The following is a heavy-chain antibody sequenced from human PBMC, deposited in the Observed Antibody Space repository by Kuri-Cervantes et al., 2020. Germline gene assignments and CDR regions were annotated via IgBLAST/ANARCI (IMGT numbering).Heavy chain of an antibody. J-gene: IGHJ6*02. CDR3: ARGDCSGGSCYSRGPYYYYGMDV. CDR2: IIPILGIA. CDR1: GGTSSSYT. D-gene: IGHD2-15*01. V-gene: IGHV1-69*02. Sequence: SVKVSCKASGGTSSSYTISWVRQAPGQGLEWMGRIIPILGIANYAQKFQGRVTITADKSTSTAYMELSSLRSEDTAVYYCARGDCSGGSCYSRGPYYYYGMDVWGQGTTVTVSS.